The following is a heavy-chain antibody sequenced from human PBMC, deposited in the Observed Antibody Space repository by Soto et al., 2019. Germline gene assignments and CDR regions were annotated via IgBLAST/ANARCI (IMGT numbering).Heavy chain of an antibody. CDR2: ISSSSSYI. CDR3: ASAGYSSSWSRGYFEY. J-gene: IGHJ4*02. CDR1: VFTFSSYS. D-gene: IGHD6-13*01. Sequence: PVGSLRLSCASSVFTFSSYSMNCVRHSPGKWLEWVSSISSSSSYIYYADSVKGRFTISRDNAKNSLYLQMNSLRAEDTAVYYCASAGYSSSWSRGYFEYWGQGTLVSVSS. V-gene: IGHV3-21*01.